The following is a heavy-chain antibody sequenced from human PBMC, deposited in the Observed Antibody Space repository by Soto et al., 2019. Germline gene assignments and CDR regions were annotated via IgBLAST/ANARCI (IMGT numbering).Heavy chain of an antibody. V-gene: IGHV1-69*08. CDR3: ARDSVAAAGTPIDY. CDR1: GGTFSSYT. D-gene: IGHD6-13*01. Sequence: QVQLVQSGAEVKKPGSSVKVSCKASGGTFSSYTISWVRQAPGQGLEWMGRIIPILGIANYAQKFQGRVTXXAXKRXSTAYMELSSLRSEDTAVYYCARDSVAAAGTPIDYWGQGTLVTVSS. CDR2: IIPILGIA. J-gene: IGHJ4*02.